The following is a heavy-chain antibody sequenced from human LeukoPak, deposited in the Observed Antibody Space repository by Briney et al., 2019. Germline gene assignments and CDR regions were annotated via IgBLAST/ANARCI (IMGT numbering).Heavy chain of an antibody. CDR2: INPNSGGT. V-gene: IGHV1-2*02. D-gene: IGHD3-10*01. CDR3: ARDGYYYGSGSFFPFDI. Sequence: GASVKVSCKASGYTFTGYYMHWVRQAPGQGLEWMGWINPNSGGTNYAQKFQGRVTMTRDTSISTAYMELSRLRSDDTAVYYCARDGYYYGSGSFFPFDIWGQGTMATVSS. CDR1: GYTFTGYY. J-gene: IGHJ3*02.